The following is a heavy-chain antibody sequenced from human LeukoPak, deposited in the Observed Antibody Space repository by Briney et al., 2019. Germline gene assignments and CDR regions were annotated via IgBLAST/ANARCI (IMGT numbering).Heavy chain of an antibody. V-gene: IGHV3-48*04. CDR3: ARDQDYSNYGDY. CDR1: GFTFRSYA. Sequence: PGGSLRLSCAASGFTFRSYAMSWVRQAPGKGLGWVSYIISSGSTIYYADSVKGRFTISRDNSKNALYLQMNSLRAEDTAVYYCARDQDYSNYGDYWGQGTLVTVSS. J-gene: IGHJ4*02. D-gene: IGHD4-11*01. CDR2: IISSGSTI.